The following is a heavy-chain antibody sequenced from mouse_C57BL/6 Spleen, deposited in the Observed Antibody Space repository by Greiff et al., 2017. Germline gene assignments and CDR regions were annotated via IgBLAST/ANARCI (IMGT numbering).Heavy chain of an antibody. J-gene: IGHJ4*01. V-gene: IGHV5-4*01. Sequence: EVKLQESGGGLVKPGGSLKLSCAASGFTFSSYAMSWVRQTPEKRLEWVATISDGGSYTYYPDNVKGRFTISRDNAKNNLYLQMSHLKSEDTAMYYCAREVNYLYAMDYWGQGTSVTVSS. CDR2: ISDGGSYT. D-gene: IGHD5-5*01. CDR3: AREVNYLYAMDY. CDR1: GFTFSSYA.